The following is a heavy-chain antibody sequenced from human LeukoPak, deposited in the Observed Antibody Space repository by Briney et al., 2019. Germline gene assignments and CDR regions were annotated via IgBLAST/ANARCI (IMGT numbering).Heavy chain of an antibody. D-gene: IGHD1-26*01. CDR2: IYYSGST. V-gene: IGHV4-59*01. CDR3: ARDRLATGGMDV. J-gene: IGHJ6*02. Sequence: SETLSLTCTVSGGSISSYYWSWIRQPPGRGLEWIGYIYYSGSTNYNPSLKSRVTISVDTSKNQFSLKLSSVTAADTAVYYCARDRLATGGMDVWGQGTTVTVSS. CDR1: GGSISSYY.